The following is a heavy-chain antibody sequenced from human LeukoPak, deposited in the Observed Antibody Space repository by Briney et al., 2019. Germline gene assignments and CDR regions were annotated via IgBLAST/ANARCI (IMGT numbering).Heavy chain of an antibody. CDR3: ASGFLQWLY. J-gene: IGHJ4*02. D-gene: IGHD3-3*01. CDR1: GFTFGGYW. Sequence: PGGSLRLSCAASGFTFGGYWMSWVRQAPGRGLEWVANINPDGSIKHYVDSIKGRFTISRDNAKNSLYLQMNSLRAEDTAVYYCASGFLQWLYWGQGTLVTVSS. V-gene: IGHV3-7*01. CDR2: INPDGSIK.